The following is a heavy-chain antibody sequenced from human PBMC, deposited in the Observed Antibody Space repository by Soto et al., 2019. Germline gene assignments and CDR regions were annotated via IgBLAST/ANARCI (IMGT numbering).Heavy chain of an antibody. CDR2: INSDGRST. D-gene: IGHD3-3*01. CDR1: GFTCSSYW. Sequence: PGGALRLSCAASGFTCSSYWMHWGRQAPGKGLVGGSRINSDGRSTSYADSVKGRFTISRENAKNTLYLKMNSLRAEDTAVYYCARAPRVVIHDYWGQGTLVTVSS. V-gene: IGHV3-74*01. CDR3: ARAPRVVIHDY. J-gene: IGHJ4*02.